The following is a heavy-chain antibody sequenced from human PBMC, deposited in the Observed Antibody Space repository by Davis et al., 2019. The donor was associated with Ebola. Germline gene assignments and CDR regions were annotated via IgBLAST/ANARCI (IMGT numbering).Heavy chain of an antibody. CDR3: AKGVWGGSAWHVDY. Sequence: GESLKISCAASGFTFSTYAMSSVRQPPGKGLEWVSTIGYNGDNTYYADSVKGRFTISRDNSKNTLSLQMNSLRAEDTAVYYCAKGVWGGSAWHVDYWGQGTLVTVSS. CDR1: GFTFSTYA. CDR2: IGYNGDNT. V-gene: IGHV3-23*01. J-gene: IGHJ4*02. D-gene: IGHD3-16*01.